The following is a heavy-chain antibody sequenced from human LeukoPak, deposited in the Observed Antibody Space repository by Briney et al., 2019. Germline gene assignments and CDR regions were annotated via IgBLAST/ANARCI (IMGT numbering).Heavy chain of an antibody. CDR1: GFTVSSNY. J-gene: IGHJ4*02. Sequence: GGSLRLSCAASGFTVSSNYMSWVRQAPGKGLEWVSVIYSGGRTYYADSVKGRFTISRDNAKNSLYLQMSSLRAEDTAVYYCARENHDFWSGPFDYWGQGTLVTVSS. V-gene: IGHV3-66*01. CDR2: IYSGGRT. CDR3: ARENHDFWSGPFDY. D-gene: IGHD3-3*01.